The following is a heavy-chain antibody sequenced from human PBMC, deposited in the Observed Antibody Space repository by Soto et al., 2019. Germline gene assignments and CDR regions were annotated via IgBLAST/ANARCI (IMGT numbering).Heavy chain of an antibody. CDR2: ITWHSGIL. J-gene: IGHJ4*02. D-gene: IGHD2-8*01. CDR1: GFTFGDYA. Sequence: EVQLVESGGGLVRPGRSLRLSCAASGFTFGDYAMHWVRQVPGKGLEWVSGITWHSGILSYADSVKGRFTISRDNARNSLYLQMHNPRPEDTAFYYCTKGFSFYGVSASRPRGYFDTWGQGAQVTVSS. CDR3: TKGFSFYGVSASRPRGYFDT. V-gene: IGHV3-9*01.